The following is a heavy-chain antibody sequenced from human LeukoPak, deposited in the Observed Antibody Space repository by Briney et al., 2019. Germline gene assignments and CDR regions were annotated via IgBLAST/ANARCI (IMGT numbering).Heavy chain of an antibody. J-gene: IGHJ5*02. CDR3: ARDELYCSSTSCSPLNWFDP. CDR1: GYTFTSYY. D-gene: IGHD2-2*01. V-gene: IGHV1-46*01. Sequence: ASVKVTCKPSGYTFTSYYIHGVRQSPGQGLGWMGIINPSGGSTSYAQKFQGRVTMTRDTSTSTVYMELGSLRSEDTAVYYCARDELYCSSTSCSPLNWFDPWGQGTLVTVSS. CDR2: INPSGGST.